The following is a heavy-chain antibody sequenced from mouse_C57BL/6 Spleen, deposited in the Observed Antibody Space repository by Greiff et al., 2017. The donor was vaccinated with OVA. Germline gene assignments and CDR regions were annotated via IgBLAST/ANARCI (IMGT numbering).Heavy chain of an antibody. CDR3: ADYSNHGAMDY. V-gene: IGHV1-59*01. CDR2: IDPSDSYT. Sequence: VQLQQPGAELVRPGTSVKLSCKASGYTFTSYWMHWVKQRPGQGLEWIGVIDPSDSYTNYNQKFKGKATLTVDTSSSTAYMQLSSLTSEDSAVYYCADYSNHGAMDYWGQGTSVTVSS. J-gene: IGHJ4*01. D-gene: IGHD2-5*01. CDR1: GYTFTSYW.